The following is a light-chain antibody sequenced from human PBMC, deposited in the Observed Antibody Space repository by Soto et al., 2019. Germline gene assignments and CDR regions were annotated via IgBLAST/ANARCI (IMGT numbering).Light chain of an antibody. J-gene: IGKJ5*01. CDR1: QSVSNSY. V-gene: IGKV3D-20*02. CDR2: GAF. Sequence: EIVLPQSPGTVSLSPGERATLSFMASQSVSNSYLAWYQQKPGQAPRLVIYGAFNRATGIPARFSGSGSGTDFTLTISSLEPEDFAVYYCQQRKIWPPVTFGQGTRLEI. CDR3: QQRKIWPPVT.